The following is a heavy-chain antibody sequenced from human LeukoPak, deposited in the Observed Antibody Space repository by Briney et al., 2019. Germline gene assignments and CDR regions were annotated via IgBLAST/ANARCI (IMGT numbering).Heavy chain of an antibody. J-gene: IGHJ4*02. V-gene: IGHV4-39*01. CDR3: ARHYDFWSGYYDY. D-gene: IGHD3-3*01. Sequence: PSETLSLTCTVSGGSISSSSYYWGWIRQPPGTGLEWIGSIYYSGGTYYNPSLKSRVTISVDTSKNQFSLKLSSVTAADTAVYYCARHYDFWSGYYDYWGQGTLVTVSS. CDR1: GGSISSSSYY. CDR2: IYYSGGT.